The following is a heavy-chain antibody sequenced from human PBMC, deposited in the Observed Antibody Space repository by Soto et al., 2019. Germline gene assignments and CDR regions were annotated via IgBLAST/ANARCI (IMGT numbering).Heavy chain of an antibody. D-gene: IGHD3-22*01. J-gene: IGHJ4*02. CDR3: AKENYYDSSGSPRGSYGY. Sequence: GGSLRLSCAASGFTFSSYAMSWVRQAPGKGLEWVSAISGSGGSTYYADSVKGRFTISRDNSKNTLYLQMNSLRAEDTAVYYCAKENYYDSSGSPRGSYGYWGQGTLVTVAS. CDR2: ISGSGGST. V-gene: IGHV3-23*01. CDR1: GFTFSSYA.